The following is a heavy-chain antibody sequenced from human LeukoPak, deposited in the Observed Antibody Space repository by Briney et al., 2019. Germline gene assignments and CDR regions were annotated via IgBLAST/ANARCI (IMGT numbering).Heavy chain of an antibody. Sequence: GGSLRLSCAASGFTFSSYGMHWVRQAPGKGLEWVAVISYDGSNKYYADSVKGRFTISRDNSKNSLYLQMNSLRAEDTAVYYCARSLAPYDFWSGPDAFDIWGQGTMVTVSS. J-gene: IGHJ3*02. CDR2: ISYDGSNK. CDR1: GFTFSSYG. CDR3: ARSLAPYDFWSGPDAFDI. D-gene: IGHD3-3*01. V-gene: IGHV3-30*03.